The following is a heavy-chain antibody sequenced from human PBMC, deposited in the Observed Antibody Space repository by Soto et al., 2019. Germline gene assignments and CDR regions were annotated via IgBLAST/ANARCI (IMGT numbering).Heavy chain of an antibody. D-gene: IGHD2-2*01. J-gene: IGHJ5*02. CDR3: ARLVVVVPAAMGFGWFDP. CDR1: GYTFTGYY. Sequence: QVQLVQSGAEVKKPGASVKVSCKASGYTFTGYYMHWVRQAPGQGLEWMGWINPNSGGTNYAQKFQGRVTMTRDTSISTAYMELSRLRSDDTAVYYCARLVVVVPAAMGFGWFDPWGQGTLVTVSS. CDR2: INPNSGGT. V-gene: IGHV1-2*02.